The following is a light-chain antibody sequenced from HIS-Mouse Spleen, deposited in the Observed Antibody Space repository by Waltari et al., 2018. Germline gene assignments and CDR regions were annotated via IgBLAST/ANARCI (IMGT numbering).Light chain of an antibody. V-gene: IGLV3-10*01. CDR3: YSTDSSGNHRV. CDR2: EDS. Sequence: SYELTQPPSVSVSPGQTARITCSGDALPKKYAYWYQQKSGQAPVLVLYEDSKPPSGIPGRFSGSSSGTMATLTISGAQVEDEADYYCYSTDSSGNHRVFGGGTKLTVL. CDR1: ALPKKY. J-gene: IGLJ2*01.